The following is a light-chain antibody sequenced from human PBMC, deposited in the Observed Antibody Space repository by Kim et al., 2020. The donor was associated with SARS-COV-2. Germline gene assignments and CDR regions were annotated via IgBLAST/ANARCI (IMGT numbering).Light chain of an antibody. V-gene: IGKV1-5*03. CDR1: QSVSPY. J-gene: IGKJ2*01. Sequence: SVSVGDKVTITCRASQSVSPYLAWYQQKPGKAPKLLIYMASTLESGVPSRFSGSGSGAEFTLTINNLQPDDFATYYCQHYYRFPYTFGQGTKLEI. CDR2: MAS. CDR3: QHYYRFPYT.